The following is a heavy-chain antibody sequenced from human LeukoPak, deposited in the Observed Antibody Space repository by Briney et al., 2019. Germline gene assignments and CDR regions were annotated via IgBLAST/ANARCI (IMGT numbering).Heavy chain of an antibody. J-gene: IGHJ4*02. CDR1: GYTFTSYD. D-gene: IGHD6-13*01. V-gene: IGHV1-8*03. CDR3: ARGMYSSSWLDDY. CDR2: MNPNSGNT. Sequence: ASAKVSCKASGYTFTSYDINWVRQATGQGLEWMGWMNPNSGNTGYAQKFQGRVTITRNTSISTAYMELSSLRSEDTAVYYCARGMYSSSWLDDYWGQGTLVTVSS.